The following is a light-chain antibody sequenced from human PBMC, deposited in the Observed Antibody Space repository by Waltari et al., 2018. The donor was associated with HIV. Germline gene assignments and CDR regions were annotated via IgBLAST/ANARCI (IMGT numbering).Light chain of an antibody. Sequence: QSVLTQPPSASGTPGQRVTISCSGTSSNLGSNYVYWYQQLPGTAPKLLIYRNNQRPSGVPDRFSGSKSGTSASLAISGLRSEDEADYYCAAWDGRRGVFGTGTKVTVL. CDR2: RNN. CDR1: SSNLGSNY. CDR3: AAWDGRRGV. J-gene: IGLJ1*01. V-gene: IGLV1-47*01.